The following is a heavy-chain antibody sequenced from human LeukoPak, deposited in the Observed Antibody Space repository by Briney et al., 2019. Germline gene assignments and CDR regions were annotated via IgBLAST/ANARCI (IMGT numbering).Heavy chain of an antibody. D-gene: IGHD2-21*01. J-gene: IGHJ3*02. CDR3: ARERHDTILHSVAFDI. CDR1: RFTFSSYF. V-gene: IGHV3-30-3*01. CDR2: ITSDGSNT. Sequence: GGSLRLSCAASRFTFSSYFMHWVRQAQGKGLEWVADITSDGSNTFYVESVKGRFTISRDNSKNTLYFQMNSLRAEDTAVYFCARERHDTILHSVAFDIWGQGAMVTVSS.